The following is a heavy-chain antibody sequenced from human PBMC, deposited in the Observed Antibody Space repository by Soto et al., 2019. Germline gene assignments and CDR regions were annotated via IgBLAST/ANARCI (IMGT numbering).Heavy chain of an antibody. CDR1: GDSISNSKW. Sequence: ETLSLTCAVSGDSISNSKWWTWVRQTPGKGLEWIGKVDHNGITNYNPSLESRVTILKDNSKNQLSLKLSSVTGADSAVYYCARDRIAARPYNWFDPWGQGTLVTVSS. J-gene: IGHJ5*02. V-gene: IGHV4-4*02. D-gene: IGHD6-6*01. CDR2: VDHNGIT. CDR3: ARDRIAARPYNWFDP.